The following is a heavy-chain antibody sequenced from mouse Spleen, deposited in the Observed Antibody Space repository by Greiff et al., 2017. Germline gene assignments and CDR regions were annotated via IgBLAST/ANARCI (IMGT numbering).Heavy chain of an antibody. Sequence: QVQLQQSGAELVRPGASVKLSCKASGYTFTDYYINWVKQRPGQGLEWIARIYPGSGNTYYNEKFKGKATLTAEKSSSTAYMQLSSLTSEDSAVYFCARSWYSNYEVYFDYWGQGTTLTVSS. J-gene: IGHJ2*01. CDR2: IYPGSGNT. CDR3: ARSWYSNYEVYFDY. CDR1: GYTFTDYY. D-gene: IGHD2-5*01. V-gene: IGHV1-76*01.